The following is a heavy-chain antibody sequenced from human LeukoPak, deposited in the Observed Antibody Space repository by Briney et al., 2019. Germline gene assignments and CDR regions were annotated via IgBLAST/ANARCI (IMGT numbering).Heavy chain of an antibody. CDR1: GGSISSYY. D-gene: IGHD6-19*01. CDR2: IYYSGST. J-gene: IGHJ5*02. Sequence: PSETLSLTCTISGGSISSYYWSWIRQPPGKGLEWIGYIYYSGSTNYNPSLKSRVTISVDTSKNQFSLKLSSVTAADTAVYYCARDGGQWLVRWFDPWGQGTLVTVSS. V-gene: IGHV4-59*12. CDR3: ARDGGQWLVRWFDP.